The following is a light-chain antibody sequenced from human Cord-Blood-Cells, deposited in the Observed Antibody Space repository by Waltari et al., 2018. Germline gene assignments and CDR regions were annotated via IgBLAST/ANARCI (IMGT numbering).Light chain of an antibody. Sequence: AIQLTPSPSSLSASVGDRVTITCRSSQGISSSLAWYQQKPGKAPKLLIYDASSWESGVPSRFSGSGSGTDFTLTISSLQPEDFATYYCQQFNSYPHTFGQGTKLEIK. CDR2: DAS. V-gene: IGKV1-13*02. CDR3: QQFNSYPHT. J-gene: IGKJ2*01. CDR1: QGISSS.